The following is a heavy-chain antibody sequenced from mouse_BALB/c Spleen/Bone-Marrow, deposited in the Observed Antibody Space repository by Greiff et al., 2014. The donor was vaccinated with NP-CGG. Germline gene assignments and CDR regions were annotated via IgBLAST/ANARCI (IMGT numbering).Heavy chain of an antibody. D-gene: IGHD3-2*02. CDR2: IDPANGNT. CDR3: AREATYAMDY. J-gene: IGHJ4*01. V-gene: IGHV14-3*02. CDR1: GFNIKDTY. Sequence: DVKLQESGAELVKPGASVKLSCTASGFNIKDTYMHWVKQRPEQGLEWIGRIDPANGNTKSDPKFQGKATLTADTSSNTAYLQLSSMTSEDTAVYYCAREATYAMDYWGQGTSVTVSS.